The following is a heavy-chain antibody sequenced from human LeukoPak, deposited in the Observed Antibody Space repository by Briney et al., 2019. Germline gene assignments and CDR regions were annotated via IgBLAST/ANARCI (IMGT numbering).Heavy chain of an antibody. CDR1: GGSFSGYY. J-gene: IGHJ4*02. V-gene: IGHV4-34*01. D-gene: IGHD4-17*01. CDR2: INHSGST. CDR3: ARDSTPYGHSGY. Sequence: SETLSLTCAVYGGSFSGYYWSWIRQPPGKGLEWIGEINHSGSTNYNPSLKSRVTISVDTSKNQFSLKLSSVTAADTAVYYCARDSTPYGHSGYWGQGTLVTVSP.